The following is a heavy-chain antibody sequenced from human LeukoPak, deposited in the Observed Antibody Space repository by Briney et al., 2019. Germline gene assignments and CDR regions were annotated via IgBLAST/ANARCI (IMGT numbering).Heavy chain of an antibody. CDR2: INHSGST. J-gene: IGHJ4*02. CDR3: ARVARDHGEPLDY. D-gene: IGHD4-17*01. V-gene: IGHV4-34*01. CDR1: GGSFSGYY. Sequence: SETLSLTCAVYGGSFSGYYWGWIRQPPGKGLEWIGEINHSGSTNYNPSLKSRVTISVDTSKNQFSLKLSSVTAADTAVYYCARVARDHGEPLDYWGQGTLVTVSS.